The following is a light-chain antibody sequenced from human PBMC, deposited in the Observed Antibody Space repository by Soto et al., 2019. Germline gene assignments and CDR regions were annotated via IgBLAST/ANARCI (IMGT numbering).Light chain of an antibody. CDR1: SSNIGNNY. V-gene: IGLV1-51*01. CDR3: ASWDSSLSAVV. CDR2: DNN. J-gene: IGLJ2*01. Sequence: QSVLTQPPSVFAAPGQKVTISCSGSSSNIGNNYVSWFQQFPGTAPKLLIYDNNERPSGIPDRFSGSKSVTSATLGITGLQTGDEADYYCASWDSSLSAVVFGGGTKLTVL.